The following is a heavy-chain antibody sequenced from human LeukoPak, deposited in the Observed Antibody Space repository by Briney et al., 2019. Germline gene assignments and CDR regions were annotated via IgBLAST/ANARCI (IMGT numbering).Heavy chain of an antibody. CDR3: AREMWCRGGNCYLNTFDI. CDR1: GYDLGSYG. Sequence: ASVKVSCKASGYDLGSYGIIWVRQAPGQGLEWMAYISPVNGNTREAQKIPGRIRMTIDTYKSKAHMKLRSLTSDDTAVYYCAREMWCRGGNCYLNTFDIWGQGTMVTVSS. J-gene: IGHJ3*02. V-gene: IGHV1-18*04. D-gene: IGHD2-15*01. CDR2: ISPVNGNT.